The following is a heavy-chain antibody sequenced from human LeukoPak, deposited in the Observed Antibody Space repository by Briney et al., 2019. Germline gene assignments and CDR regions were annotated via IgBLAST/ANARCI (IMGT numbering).Heavy chain of an antibody. V-gene: IGHV5-51*01. CDR3: ARQSQTFDY. J-gene: IGHJ4*02. CDR2: IYPGDSDT. CDR1: GSRFTSYW. Sequence: GESLQISCQGSGSRFTSYWIGWVRPMPGKGLEWMGIIYPGDSDTRYSPSFQGQVTISADKSISTAYLQWSSLKASDTAMYYCARQSQTFDYWGQGTLVTVSS.